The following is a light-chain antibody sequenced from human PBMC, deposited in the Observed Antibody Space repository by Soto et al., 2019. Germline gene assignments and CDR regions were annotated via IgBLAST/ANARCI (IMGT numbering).Light chain of an antibody. CDR1: SSDVGGYNY. J-gene: IGLJ2*01. CDR3: SSYISSSTLV. CDR2: DVS. V-gene: IGLV2-14*01. Sequence: QSALTQPASVSGSPGQSITISCTGTSSDVGGYNYFSWYQQHPGKAPKLMIYDVSNRPAGVSNRFSGSKSGNTASLTISGHQAEDEADYYCSSYISSSTLVFGGGTKLTVL.